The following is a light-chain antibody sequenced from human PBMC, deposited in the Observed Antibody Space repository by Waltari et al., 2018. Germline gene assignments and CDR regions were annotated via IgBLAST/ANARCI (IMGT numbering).Light chain of an antibody. V-gene: IGKV3-20*01. CDR2: GAS. CDR1: QSLSSTY. CDR3: QQYNKSPYT. Sequence: EIVSTQSPGTLSLSPGERATLSCRASQSLSSTYLAWYQLKPGQAPRLLIYGASSRAAGIPERFSGSGSGTDFTLTISRLEPEDFAVYYCQQYNKSPYTFGQGTKLRIK. J-gene: IGKJ2*01.